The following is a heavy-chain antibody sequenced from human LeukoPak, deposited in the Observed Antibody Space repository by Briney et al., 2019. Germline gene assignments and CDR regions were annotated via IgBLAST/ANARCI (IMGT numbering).Heavy chain of an antibody. CDR3: ARGRRGREIDY. CDR1: GYTSPFYG. D-gene: IGHD1-14*01. Sequence: ASVKVSCKVSGYTSPFYGITWVRQAPGQGLEWMGWISAYNGNTNYAQKLQGRVTMTTDTSTSTAYMELRSLRSDDTAVYYCARGRRGREIDYWGQGTLVTVSS. V-gene: IGHV1-18*01. J-gene: IGHJ4*02. CDR2: ISAYNGNT.